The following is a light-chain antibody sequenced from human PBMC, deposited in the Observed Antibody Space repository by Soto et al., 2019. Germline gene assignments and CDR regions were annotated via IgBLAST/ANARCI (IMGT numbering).Light chain of an antibody. Sequence: QSALTQPASVSGSPGQSITLSCAGTSSDIGAHNFVSWYQHHPGKAPKLIIYEVTKWPSGVSTRFSGSKAGNTASLTISGLQAEDEAEYYCNSYTLSRTVVFGGGTKLTVL. CDR1: SSDIGAHNF. CDR2: EVT. V-gene: IGLV2-14*01. J-gene: IGLJ2*01. CDR3: NSYTLSRTVV.